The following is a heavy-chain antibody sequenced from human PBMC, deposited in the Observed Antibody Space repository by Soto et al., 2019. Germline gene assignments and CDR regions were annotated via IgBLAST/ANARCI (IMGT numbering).Heavy chain of an antibody. CDR1: GYAFTGFY. V-gene: IGHV1-2*02. D-gene: IGHD3-3*01. Sequence: QVQLVQSGAEVKKPGASVKVSCKTSGYAFTGFYIHWVRQAPGQGLEWMGWISPNTGGTSYAQKFQGRVTMTRDTSISTAYMELTRLRSDDTAVFYCARVRQPVLDYFDYLGQGTLVTISS. J-gene: IGHJ4*02. CDR3: ARVRQPVLDYFDY. CDR2: ISPNTGGT.